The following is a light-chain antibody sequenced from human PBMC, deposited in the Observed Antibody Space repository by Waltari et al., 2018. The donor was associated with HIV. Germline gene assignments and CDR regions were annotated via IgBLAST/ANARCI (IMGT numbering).Light chain of an antibody. Sequence: YELSQPLSVSVTLGQTATTNCGGSNIERRNVHWYQQRPGQAPVLIIYRNKNRPSDIPERFSGSNSGDTATLTVSGAQAGDEADYFCQVWDSSAVVFGGGTKLTVL. V-gene: IGLV3-9*01. CDR2: RNK. J-gene: IGLJ2*01. CDR3: QVWDSSAVV. CDR1: NIERRN.